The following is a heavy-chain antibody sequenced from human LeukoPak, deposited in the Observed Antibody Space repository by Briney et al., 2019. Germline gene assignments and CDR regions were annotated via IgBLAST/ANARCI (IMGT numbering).Heavy chain of an antibody. CDR2: ISSSSGYI. CDR3: SRAELLWFGEVWERALDM. Sequence: GGSLRLSCAASGYTFISYSMNRVRQAPGKGLEWVSSISSSSGYIYYADSVKGRFTISRDNAKNSLYLQMNSLRAENTAVYYCSRAELLWFGEVWERALDMWDGGTM. CDR1: GYTFISYS. D-gene: IGHD3-10*01. V-gene: IGHV3-21*01. J-gene: IGHJ3*02.